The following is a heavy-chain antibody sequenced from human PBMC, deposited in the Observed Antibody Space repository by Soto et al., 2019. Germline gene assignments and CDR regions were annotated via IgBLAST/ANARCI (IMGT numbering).Heavy chain of an antibody. CDR2: ISGSGGST. Sequence: EVQLLESGGGLVQPGGSLRLSCAASGFTFSSYAMSWVRQAPGKGLEWVSAISGSGGSTYYADSVKGRFTISRDNFMNTLHLQMNSLSAEDTDLYYCAKDGYSGSGITYYCYYYMDVWGKGTMVTV. CDR1: GFTFSSYA. D-gene: IGHD3-10*01. J-gene: IGHJ6*03. CDR3: AKDGYSGSGITYYCYYYMDV. V-gene: IGHV3-23*01.